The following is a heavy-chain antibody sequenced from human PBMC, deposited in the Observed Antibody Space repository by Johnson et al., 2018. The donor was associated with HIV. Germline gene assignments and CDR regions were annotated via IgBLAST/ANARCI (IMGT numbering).Heavy chain of an antibody. J-gene: IGHJ3*02. CDR2: IKSETDGGKI. Sequence: VQLVESGGGVVRPGGSLRLSCADSGFTFSNAWMSWIRQVPGKGLEWVGRIKSETDGGKIDYAAPVKGRFTISRDDSKNTLFLQMNSLKIEDTAVYYCSTGLSWNDAFHIWAQGTMVTVSS. CDR3: STGLSWNDAFHI. V-gene: IGHV3-15*01. D-gene: IGHD1-1*01. CDR1: GFTFSNAW.